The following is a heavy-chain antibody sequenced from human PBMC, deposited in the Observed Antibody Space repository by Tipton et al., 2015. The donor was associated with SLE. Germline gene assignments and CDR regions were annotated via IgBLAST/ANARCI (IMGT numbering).Heavy chain of an antibody. Sequence: SLRLSCAASGFTFSSYAMSWVRQAPGKGLEWVSAISGSGGSTYYADSVKGRFTISRDNSKNTLYLQMNSLRAEDTAVYYCAKVSSGYYYYGMDVWGQGTPVTVPS. D-gene: IGHD3-22*01. J-gene: IGHJ6*02. CDR2: ISGSGGST. CDR3: AKVSSGYYYYGMDV. CDR1: GFTFSSYA. V-gene: IGHV3-23*01.